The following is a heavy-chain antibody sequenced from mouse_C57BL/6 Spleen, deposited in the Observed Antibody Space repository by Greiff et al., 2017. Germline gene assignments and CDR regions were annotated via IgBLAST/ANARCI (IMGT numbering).Heavy chain of an antibody. J-gene: IGHJ1*03. Sequence: VQLQESGAELVKPGASVKISCKASGYAFSSYWMNWVKQRPGKGLEWIGQIYPGDGDTNYNGKFKGKATLTADKSSSTAYMQLSSLTSEDSAVYFCARSLYYGSHWYFDVWGTGTTVTVSS. V-gene: IGHV1-80*01. CDR1: GYAFSSYW. D-gene: IGHD1-1*01. CDR3: ARSLYYGSHWYFDV. CDR2: IYPGDGDT.